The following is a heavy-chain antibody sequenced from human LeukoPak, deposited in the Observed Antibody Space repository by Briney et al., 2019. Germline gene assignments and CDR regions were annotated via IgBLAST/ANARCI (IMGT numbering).Heavy chain of an antibody. V-gene: IGHV4-34*01. CDR3: ARGGYYDTSAPVGY. Sequence: SETLSLTCAVYGESFSGYSWNWIRQPPGKGLEWIGEINHSGSTNYNPSLKSRVTMSVDTSKNQFSLKLTSLTAADMAVYYCARGGYYDTSAPVGYWGQGTLVTVSS. J-gene: IGHJ4*02. CDR1: GESFSGYS. CDR2: INHSGST. D-gene: IGHD3-22*01.